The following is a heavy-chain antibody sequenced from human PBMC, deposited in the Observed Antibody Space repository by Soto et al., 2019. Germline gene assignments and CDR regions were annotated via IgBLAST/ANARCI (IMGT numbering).Heavy chain of an antibody. Sequence: GESLKISCKGSGYSFTSYWIGCVRQMPGKGLEWMGIIYPGDSDTRYSPSFQGQVTISADKSISTAYLQWSSLKASDTAMYYCARWRYYYDSSGYYYYFDYWGQGTLVTVSS. CDR2: IYPGDSDT. CDR3: ARWRYYYDSSGYYYYFDY. J-gene: IGHJ4*02. V-gene: IGHV5-51*01. D-gene: IGHD3-22*01. CDR1: GYSFTSYW.